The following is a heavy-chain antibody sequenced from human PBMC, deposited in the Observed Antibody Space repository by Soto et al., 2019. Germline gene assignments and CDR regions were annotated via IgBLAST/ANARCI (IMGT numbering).Heavy chain of an antibody. D-gene: IGHD4-17*01. J-gene: IGHJ4*02. CDR2: INPSGGTT. CDR1: GYTFTSYY. Sequence: GASVKVSCKASGYTFTSYYVHCARQVPGRGLEWMGMINPSGGTTEYTQKFQGRVTMTRDTSTTTVYMELSSLRSEDTAVYHCIREMTTDLNYWGQGTLVTVSS. CDR3: IREMTTDLNY. V-gene: IGHV1-46*03.